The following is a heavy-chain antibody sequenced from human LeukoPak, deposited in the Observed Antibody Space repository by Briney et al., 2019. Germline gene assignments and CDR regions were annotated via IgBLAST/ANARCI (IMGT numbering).Heavy chain of an antibody. J-gene: IGHJ4*02. CDR1: GFTFSSYS. CDR3: ARVAMTYDY. V-gene: IGHV3-48*01. D-gene: IGHD2-21*02. Sequence: GGSLRLSCAASGFTFSSYSMNWVRQAPGKGLEWVSYISSSSDVIYYAGSVKGRFTISRDNAKNSLYLQMNSLRAEDTAVYYCARVAMTYDYWGQGTLVTVSS. CDR2: ISSSSDVI.